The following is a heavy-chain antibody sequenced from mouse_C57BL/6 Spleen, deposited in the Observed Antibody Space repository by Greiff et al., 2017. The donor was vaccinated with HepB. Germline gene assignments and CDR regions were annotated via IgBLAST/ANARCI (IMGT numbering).Heavy chain of an antibody. Sequence: DVKLVESVAELVRPGASVKLSCTASGFNIKNTYMHWVKQRPEQGLEWIGRIDPANGNTKYAPKFQGKATITADTSSNTAYLQLSSLTSEDTAIYYCALNWDGIHMDYWGQGTSVTVSS. CDR3: ALNWDGIHMDY. CDR1: GFNIKNTY. V-gene: IGHV14-3*01. CDR2: IDPANGNT. D-gene: IGHD4-1*01. J-gene: IGHJ4*01.